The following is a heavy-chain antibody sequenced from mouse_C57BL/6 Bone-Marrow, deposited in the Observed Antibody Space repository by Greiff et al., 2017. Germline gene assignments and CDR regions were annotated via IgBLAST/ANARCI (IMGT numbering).Heavy chain of an antibody. Sequence: EVQLVESGPGLAKPSQTLSLTCSVTGYSITSYYWNWIRKFPGNKLEYMGYISYSGSTDYNPSLKSRISITRDTSKNQYYLQLNSVTTEDTATYYCARGGWAEDYAMDYWGQGTSVTVSS. V-gene: IGHV3-8*01. CDR3: ARGGWAEDYAMDY. J-gene: IGHJ4*01. CDR2: ISYSGST. D-gene: IGHD3-2*02. CDR1: GYSITSYY.